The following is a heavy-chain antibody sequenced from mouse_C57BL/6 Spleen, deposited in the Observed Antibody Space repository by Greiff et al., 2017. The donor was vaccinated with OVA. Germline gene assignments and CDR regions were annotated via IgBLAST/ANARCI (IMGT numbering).Heavy chain of an antibody. Sequence: QVQLQQSGPELVKPGASVKLSCKASGYTFTSYDINWVKQRPGQGLEWIGWLFPRDGSTKYNEKFKGKATLTVDTSYNTAYMQLHSLTSEDSAVYFCARRRRDSSGLDYWGQGTTLTVSS. CDR3: ARRRRDSSGLDY. D-gene: IGHD3-2*02. J-gene: IGHJ2*01. CDR2: LFPRDGST. V-gene: IGHV1-85*01. CDR1: GYTFTSYD.